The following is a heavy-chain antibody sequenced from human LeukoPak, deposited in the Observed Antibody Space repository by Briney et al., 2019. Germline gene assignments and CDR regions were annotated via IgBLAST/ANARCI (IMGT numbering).Heavy chain of an antibody. J-gene: IGHJ3*02. CDR2: IYYSGST. CDR1: GGSMSSYY. Sequence: SETLSLTCTVSGGSMSSYYWSWIRQPPGKGLEWIGYIYYSGSTDYNPSLKSRVTISVDTSKNQFFLKLSSVTAADTAVYYCARGRQVEMATIRAFDIWGQGTTVTVSS. D-gene: IGHD5-24*01. CDR3: ARGRQVEMATIRAFDI. V-gene: IGHV4-59*01.